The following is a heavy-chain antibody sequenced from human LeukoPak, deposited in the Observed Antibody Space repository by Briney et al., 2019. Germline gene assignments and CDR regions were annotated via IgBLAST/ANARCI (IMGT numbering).Heavy chain of an antibody. D-gene: IGHD1-26*01. CDR1: GFTFSSYS. Sequence: GGSLRLSCAASGFTFSSYSMNWVRQAPGKGLEWVSSISSSSSYIYYADSAKGRFTISRDNAKNSLYLQMNSLRAEDTAVYYCARGPSEATHIWGQGTMVTVSS. CDR3: ARGPSEATHI. V-gene: IGHV3-21*01. J-gene: IGHJ3*02. CDR2: ISSSSSYI.